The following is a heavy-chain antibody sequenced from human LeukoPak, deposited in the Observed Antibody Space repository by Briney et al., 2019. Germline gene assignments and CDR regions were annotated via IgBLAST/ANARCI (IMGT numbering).Heavy chain of an antibody. CDR3: ASSTGYYYYYMDV. D-gene: IGHD2-2*01. CDR2: IIPILGIA. V-gene: IGHV1-69*04. CDR1: GGTFSSYA. Sequence: ASVKVSCKASGGTFSSYAISWVRQAPGQGLEWMGRIIPILGIANYAQKFQGRVTITADKSTSTAYMELSSLRSEDTAVYYCASSTGYYYYYMDVWGKGTMVTVSS. J-gene: IGHJ6*03.